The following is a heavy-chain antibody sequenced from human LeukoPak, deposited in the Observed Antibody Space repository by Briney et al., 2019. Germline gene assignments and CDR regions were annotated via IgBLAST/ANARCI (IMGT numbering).Heavy chain of an antibody. CDR3: AKAAYYDILTGYYSYYFDY. V-gene: IGHV3-23*01. CDR2: ISGSGGST. Sequence: GGSLRLPCAASGFTFSSYAMSWVRQAPGKGLEWVSAISGSGGSTYYADSVKGRFTISRDNSKNTLYLQMNSLRAEDTAVYYCAKAAYYDILTGYYSYYFDYWGQGTLVTVSS. CDR1: GFTFSSYA. D-gene: IGHD3-9*01. J-gene: IGHJ4*02.